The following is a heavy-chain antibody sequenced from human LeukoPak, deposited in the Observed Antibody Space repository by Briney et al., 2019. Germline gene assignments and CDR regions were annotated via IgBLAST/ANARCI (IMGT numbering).Heavy chain of an antibody. J-gene: IGHJ4*02. CDR2: INHSGST. Sequence: PSETLSLTCAVYGGSFSGYYWSRIRQPPGKGLEWIGEINHSGSTNYNPSLKSRVTISVDTSKNQFSLKLSSVTAADTAVYYCAGGHYGDYVLRKNYFDYWGQGTLVTVSS. CDR1: GGSFSGYY. V-gene: IGHV4-34*01. CDR3: AGGHYGDYVLRKNYFDY. D-gene: IGHD4-17*01.